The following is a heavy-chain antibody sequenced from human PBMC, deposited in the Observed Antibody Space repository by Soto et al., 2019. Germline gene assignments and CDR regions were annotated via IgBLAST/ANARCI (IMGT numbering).Heavy chain of an antibody. J-gene: IGHJ4*02. CDR3: ARRSYGYSYDY. D-gene: IGHD3-16*01. Sequence: QVQLVQSGAEVKKPGASVKVTCKASGYTFTSYGISWVRQAPGQGLEWMGWVNAHNGNTNYGQKLQDRVTMTTDTSTSTVYMELRSLRSDDTAMYYCARRSYGYSYDYWGQGTLVTVSS. V-gene: IGHV1-18*01. CDR1: GYTFTSYG. CDR2: VNAHNGNT.